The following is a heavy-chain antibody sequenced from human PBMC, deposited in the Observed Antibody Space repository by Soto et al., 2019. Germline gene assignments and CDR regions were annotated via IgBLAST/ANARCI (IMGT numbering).Heavy chain of an antibody. D-gene: IGHD1-1*01. CDR3: ARGTYFDY. Sequence: QVQLVQSGTEVKKPGASVKVSCKASGYIMTTYGVSWVRQARGQGLEWVGWISAYNDHTNYAQKFQGRVTMTTDTSTSTAYMELRSLRSDDTAVYYCARGTYFDYWGQGTLVTVSS. J-gene: IGHJ4*02. CDR2: ISAYNDHT. CDR1: GYIMTTYG. V-gene: IGHV1-18*01.